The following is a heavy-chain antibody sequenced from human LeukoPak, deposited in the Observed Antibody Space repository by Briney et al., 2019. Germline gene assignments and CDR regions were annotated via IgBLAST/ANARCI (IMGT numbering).Heavy chain of an antibody. CDR1: GGSIGSSGFY. CDR3: VRHVSSGWDYYNGLDV. D-gene: IGHD6-19*01. CDR2: IYYPGST. J-gene: IGHJ6*02. Sequence: PSETLSLTCKVSGGSIGSSGFYWGWVRQPPGKGLEWIGSIYYPGSTHYNPSLESRVTISVDTSKYQVSLTLSSVTATDTAVYCCVRHVSSGWDYYNGLDVWGQGTTVTVSS. V-gene: IGHV4-39*01.